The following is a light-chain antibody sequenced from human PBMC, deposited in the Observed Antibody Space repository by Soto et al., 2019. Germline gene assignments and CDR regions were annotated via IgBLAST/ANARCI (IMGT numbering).Light chain of an antibody. CDR3: SSYTSRSTLV. V-gene: IGLV2-14*03. Sequence: QSALTQPASVSWSPGQSITISCTGTSSDVGGYNSVSWYQQHPGKAPKLMIYDVSNRPSGVSNRFSGSKSGNTASLTISGLQAEDEADYYCSSYTSRSTLVFGGGTKLTVL. CDR2: DVS. CDR1: SSDVGGYNS. J-gene: IGLJ2*01.